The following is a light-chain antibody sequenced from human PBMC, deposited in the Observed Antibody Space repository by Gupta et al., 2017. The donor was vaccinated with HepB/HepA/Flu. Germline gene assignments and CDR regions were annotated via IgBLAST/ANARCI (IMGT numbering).Light chain of an antibody. CDR1: QSISSW. CDR2: KAS. Sequence: DIQMTQSPSTLSASVGDRVTITCRASQSISSWLAWYQQKPGKAPKLLIYKASSLESGVPSRFSGSGSGTEFTLTICRLQPDDFATYYCQQYNSYLTWTFGQGTKVEIK. J-gene: IGKJ1*01. CDR3: QQYNSYLTWT. V-gene: IGKV1-5*03.